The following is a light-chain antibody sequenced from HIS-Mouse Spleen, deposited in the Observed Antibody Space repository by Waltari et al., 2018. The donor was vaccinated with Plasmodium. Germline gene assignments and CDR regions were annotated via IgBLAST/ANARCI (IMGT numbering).Light chain of an antibody. J-gene: IGKJ1*01. V-gene: IGKV1-27*01. CDR2: AAS. CDR1: QGISNY. Sequence: DIQMTQSPSSLSASVGDRVTITCRASQGISNYLACYQQKPGKVPKLLIYAASTLQPGVPSRFSGSGAGTDVTLTISSLQPEDVATYYCQKYNSAPWTFGQGTKVEIK. CDR3: QKYNSAPWT.